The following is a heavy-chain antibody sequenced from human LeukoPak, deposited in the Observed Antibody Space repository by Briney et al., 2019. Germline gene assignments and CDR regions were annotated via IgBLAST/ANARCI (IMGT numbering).Heavy chain of an antibody. V-gene: IGHV3-15*01. CDR1: GLTVSSNC. CDR2: IKSKTDGGTT. CDR3: TNLDY. Sequence: GGSLRLSCAASGLTVSSNCMSWVRQAPGKGLEWVGRIKSKTDGGTTDYAAPVKGRFTISRDDSENTLYLQMNSLKTEDTAVYYCTNLDYWGQGTLVTVSS. J-gene: IGHJ4*02.